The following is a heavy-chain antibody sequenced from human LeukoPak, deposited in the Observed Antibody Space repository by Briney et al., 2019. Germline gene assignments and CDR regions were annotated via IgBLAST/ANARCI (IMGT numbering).Heavy chain of an antibody. J-gene: IGHJ3*02. V-gene: IGHV4-59*01. CDR3: ARASDYYDSSGRDAFDI. D-gene: IGHD3-22*01. CDR1: GGSISSYY. Sequence: SETLSLTCTVSGGSISSYYWSWIRQPPGKGLEWIGYIYYSGSTNYNPSLKRRVTISVDTSKNQFSLKLSSVTAADTAVYYCARASDYYDSSGRDAFDIWGQGTMVTVSS. CDR2: IYYSGST.